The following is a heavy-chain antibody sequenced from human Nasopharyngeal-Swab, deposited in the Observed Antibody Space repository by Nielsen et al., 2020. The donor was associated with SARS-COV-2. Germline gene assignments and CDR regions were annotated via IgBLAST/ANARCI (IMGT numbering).Heavy chain of an antibody. J-gene: IGHJ4*02. CDR1: GFTFSAYD. D-gene: IGHD6-19*01. V-gene: IGHV3-48*03. CDR3: ARDLGIAVADPYYFDY. Sequence: GGSLRLSCAASGFTFSAYDMNWVRQAPGKGLEWVSYISSTGSTINYADSVKGRVTISRDNAKNSLYLQMNSLRAEDTAVYYCARDLGIAVADPYYFDYWGQGTLVTVSS. CDR2: ISSTGSTI.